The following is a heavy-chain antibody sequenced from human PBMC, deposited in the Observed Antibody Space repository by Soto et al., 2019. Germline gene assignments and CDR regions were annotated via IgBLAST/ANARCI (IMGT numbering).Heavy chain of an antibody. V-gene: IGHV3-30-3*01. CDR2: ISHDGTHK. J-gene: IGHJ5*02. CDR1: GFIFRTHA. CDR3: VRSSEQWELLRGMERHWDP. D-gene: IGHD1-26*01. Sequence: GGSLRLSCAASGFIFRTHAMHWVRRAPGKGLEWVAIISHDGTHKYYTDSVKGLFTISRDNSKNTLNLEMNRLRPDDTAVYNCVRSSEQWELLRGMERHWDPQGQGTPVTVSS.